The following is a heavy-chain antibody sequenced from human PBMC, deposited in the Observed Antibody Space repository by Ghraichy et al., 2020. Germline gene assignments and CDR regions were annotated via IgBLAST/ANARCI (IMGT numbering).Heavy chain of an antibody. CDR2: ISRSSSYI. J-gene: IGHJ2*01. Sequence: GGSLRLSCAASGFTFSSYSMNWVRQAPGKGLEWVSSISRSSSYIYYVDSVKGRFTISRDNAKNSLYLQMNSLRAEDTAVYYCARSSVHGFAVSESRYFDRVGRGTLVTLYS. D-gene: IGHD5-24*01. CDR1: GFTFSSYS. CDR3: ARSSVHGFAVSESRYFDR. V-gene: IGHV3-21*01.